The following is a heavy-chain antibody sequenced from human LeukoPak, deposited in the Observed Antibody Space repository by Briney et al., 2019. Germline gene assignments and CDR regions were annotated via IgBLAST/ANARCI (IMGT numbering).Heavy chain of an antibody. CDR2: ISGSGGSS. J-gene: IGHJ4*02. Sequence: GGSLRLSCAASAFSISSNSMIWVRHPPGKELEGVSTISGSGGSSYYADSVKGRFTISRDNSKNTLYLQMNSLRAEETAVYYCAKDMGYSSSWYSDYWGQGTLVTVSS. CDR3: AKDMGYSSSWYSDY. CDR1: AFSISSNS. V-gene: IGHV3-23*01. D-gene: IGHD6-13*01.